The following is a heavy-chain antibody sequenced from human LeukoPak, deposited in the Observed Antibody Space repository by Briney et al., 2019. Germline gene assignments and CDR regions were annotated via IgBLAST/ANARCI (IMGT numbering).Heavy chain of an antibody. J-gene: IGHJ4*02. D-gene: IGHD3-22*01. Sequence: GGPLTLPCAASGFPFSSYEINWVRPAPGRGLEWVSYISDRCCTIYYAHPEKRLFTISRDNAKNSLYLQMHSLRAEDTAVYYCARVNRYYYDFVFDYWGQGTLVTVSS. CDR3: ARVNRYYYDFVFDY. CDR2: ISDRCCTI. CDR1: GFPFSSYE. V-gene: IGHV3-48*03.